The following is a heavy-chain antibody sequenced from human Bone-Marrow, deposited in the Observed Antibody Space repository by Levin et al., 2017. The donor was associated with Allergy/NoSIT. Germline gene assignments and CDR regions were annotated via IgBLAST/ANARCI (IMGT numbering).Heavy chain of an antibody. D-gene: IGHD3-16*02. CDR3: ARDVNDYIWGSYRTQFDY. CDR1: GFTFSSYE. J-gene: IGHJ4*02. V-gene: IGHV3-48*03. CDR2: ISSSGSTI. Sequence: LSLTCAASGFTFSSYEMNWVRQAPGKGLEWVSYISSSGSTIYYADSVKGRFTISRDNAKNSLYLQMNSLRAEDTAVYYCARDVNDYIWGSYRTQFDYWGQGTLVTVSS.